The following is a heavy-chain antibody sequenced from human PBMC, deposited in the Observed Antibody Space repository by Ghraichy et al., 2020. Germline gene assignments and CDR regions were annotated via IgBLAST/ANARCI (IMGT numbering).Heavy chain of an antibody. Sequence: ASVKVSCKVSGYTLTELSMHWVRQAPGKGLEWMGGFDPEDGETIYAQKFQGRVTMTEDTSTDTAYMELSSLRSEDTAVYYCATGGGNRWELLDNWFDPWGQGTLVTVSS. CDR1: GYTLTELS. V-gene: IGHV1-24*01. CDR2: FDPEDGET. CDR3: ATGGGNRWELLDNWFDP. D-gene: IGHD1-26*01. J-gene: IGHJ5*02.